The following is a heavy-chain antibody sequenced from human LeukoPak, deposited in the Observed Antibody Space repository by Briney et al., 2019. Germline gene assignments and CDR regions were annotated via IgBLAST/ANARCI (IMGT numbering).Heavy chain of an antibody. V-gene: IGHV4-39*01. CDR2: IYYSGSI. CDR1: GGSISSSSYY. D-gene: IGHD1-14*01. CDR3: ATQTTDAFDI. Sequence: SETLSLTCTVSGGSISSSSYYWGWIRQPPGKGLEWIGSIYYSGSIYYNPSLKSRVTISVDTSKNQFSLKLSSVTAADTAVYYCATQTTDAFDIWGQGTMVTVSS. J-gene: IGHJ3*02.